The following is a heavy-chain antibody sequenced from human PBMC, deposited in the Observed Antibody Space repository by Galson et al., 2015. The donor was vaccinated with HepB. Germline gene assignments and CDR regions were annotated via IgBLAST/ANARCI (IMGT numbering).Heavy chain of an antibody. V-gene: IGHV4-61*01. CDR2: IYFSGNT. D-gene: IGHD2-2*01. CDR3: ARAVVPAPAPFDY. CDR1: LGSVSSGSYY. J-gene: IGHJ4*02. Sequence: TLSLTCTVSLGSVSSGSYYWNWIRQPPGKGLEWIGYIYFSGNTDHNPSLKRRVTISVDTSKNQFSLKLNSVTAADTAVYYGARAVVPAPAPFDYWGQGALVTVSS.